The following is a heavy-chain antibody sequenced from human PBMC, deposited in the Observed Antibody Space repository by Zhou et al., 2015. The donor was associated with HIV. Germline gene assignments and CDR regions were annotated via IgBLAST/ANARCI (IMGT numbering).Heavy chain of an antibody. J-gene: IGHJ2*01. D-gene: IGHD6-19*01. V-gene: IGHV1-69*01. CDR1: GGTFSSYA. Sequence: QVQLVQSGAEVKKPGSSVKVSCKASGGTFSSYAISWVRQAPGQGLEWMGGIIPIFGTANYAQKFQGRVTITADESTSTAYMELSSLRSEDTAVYYCARDRTKVTAGYSSGWYWYFDLWGRGTLVTVSS. CDR3: ARDRTKVTAGYSSGWYWYFDL. CDR2: IIPIFGTA.